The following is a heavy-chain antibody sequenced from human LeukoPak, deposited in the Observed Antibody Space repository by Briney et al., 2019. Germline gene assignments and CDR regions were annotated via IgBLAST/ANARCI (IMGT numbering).Heavy chain of an antibody. CDR2: ISDSGART. CDR1: GITLSNYG. Sequence: GGSLRLSCAVSGITLSNYGMSWVRQAPGKGLEWVAGISDSGARTNYADSVKGRFTISRDNPKNTLYLQMNSLRAEDTAVYFCAKRGVVVRVFLVGFHKEAYYFESWGQGALVTVSS. CDR3: AKRGVVVRVFLVGFHKEAYYFES. D-gene: IGHD3/OR15-3a*01. J-gene: IGHJ4*02. V-gene: IGHV3-23*01.